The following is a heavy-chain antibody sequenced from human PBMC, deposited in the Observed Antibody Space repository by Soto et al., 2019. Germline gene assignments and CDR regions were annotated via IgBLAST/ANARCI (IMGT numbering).Heavy chain of an antibody. CDR3: ARLNIVVVPAARVGNWFDP. Sequence: SETLSLTCTVSGGSISSSSYYWGWIRQPPGKGLEWIGSIYYSGSTYYNPSLKSRVTISVDTSKNQFSLKLSSVTAADTAVYYCARLNIVVVPAARVGNWFDPWGQGTLVTVPQ. D-gene: IGHD2-2*01. V-gene: IGHV4-39*01. J-gene: IGHJ5*02. CDR2: IYYSGST. CDR1: GGSISSSSYY.